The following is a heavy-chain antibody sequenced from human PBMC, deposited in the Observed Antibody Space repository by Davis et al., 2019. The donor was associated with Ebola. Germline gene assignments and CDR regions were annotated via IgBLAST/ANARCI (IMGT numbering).Heavy chain of an antibody. CDR3: VRDGIATFGKVKYYYGMDV. CDR2: IKNDGSET. CDR1: DFTFSAYW. V-gene: IGHV3-7*03. Sequence: GESLKISCAGSDFTFSAYWMGWVRQAPGKGLEWVANIKNDGSETYYVESVKGRFTISRDNAKNSVDLQMNRLRVDDTAVYYCVRDGIATFGKVKYYYGMDVWGKGTTVTVSS. J-gene: IGHJ6*04. D-gene: IGHD6-13*01.